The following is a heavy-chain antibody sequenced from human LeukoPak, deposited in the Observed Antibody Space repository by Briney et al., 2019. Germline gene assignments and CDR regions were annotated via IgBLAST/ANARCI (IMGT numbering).Heavy chain of an antibody. CDR2: ISSSSSYI. CDR1: GFTFSSYS. D-gene: IGHD2-2*01. J-gene: IGHJ4*02. V-gene: IGHV3-21*01. CDR3: ARDLAFEVAAAMWLRDY. Sequence: PGGSLRLSCAASGFTFSSYSMNWVRQAPGKGLEWVSSISSSSSYIYYADSVKGRFTISRDNAKNSLYLQMNSLRAEDTAVYYCARDLAFEVAAAMWLRDYWGQGTLVTVSS.